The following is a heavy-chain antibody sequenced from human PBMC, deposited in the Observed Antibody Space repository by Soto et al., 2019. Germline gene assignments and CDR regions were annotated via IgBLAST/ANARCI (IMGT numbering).Heavy chain of an antibody. J-gene: IGHJ6*03. CDR3: ARGIQWLVRYYYYYMAV. V-gene: IGHV4-61*01. CDR1: GGSVSSGSYY. CDR2: INHSGST. D-gene: IGHD6-19*01. Sequence: SETLSLTCTVSGGSVSSGSYYWSWIRQPPGKGLEWIGEINHSGSTNYNPSLKSRVTISVDTSKNQFSLKLSSVTAADTAVYYCARGIQWLVRYYYYYMAVWGKGTSVTVSS.